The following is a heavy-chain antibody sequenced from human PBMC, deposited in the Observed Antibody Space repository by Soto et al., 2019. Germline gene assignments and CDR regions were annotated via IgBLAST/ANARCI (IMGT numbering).Heavy chain of an antibody. V-gene: IGHV3-74*01. J-gene: IGHJ4*02. Sequence: EVQLVESGGGLVQPGGSLRLSCAASGFTFNSYWMHWVRQAPGKGLVWVSRINDDGSMTNYADSVRGRFTISRDNAMSTLYLQMNSLRAEDTAVYYCARLKAGTAAFDYWGQGTLVTVSS. CDR2: INDDGSMT. CDR1: GFTFNSYW. CDR3: ARLKAGTAAFDY. D-gene: IGHD6-19*01.